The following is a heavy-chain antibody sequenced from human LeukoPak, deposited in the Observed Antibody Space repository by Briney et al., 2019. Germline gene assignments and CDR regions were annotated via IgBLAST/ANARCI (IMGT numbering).Heavy chain of an antibody. CDR1: GFSFGTYA. CDR2: IINSGDRT. Sequence: GGSLRLSCAASGFSFGTYAMSWVRQAPGKGLEWVSTIINSGDRTYYADSVQGRFTISRDNSKNTLYLQMSGLRAEDTAVYYCARVAGSADYWGQGTLVTVSS. D-gene: IGHD6-19*01. CDR3: ARVAGSADY. V-gene: IGHV3-23*01. J-gene: IGHJ4*02.